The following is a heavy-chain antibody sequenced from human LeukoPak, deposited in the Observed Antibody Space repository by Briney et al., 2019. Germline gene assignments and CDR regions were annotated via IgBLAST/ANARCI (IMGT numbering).Heavy chain of an antibody. J-gene: IGHJ6*02. CDR2: KNPNSGNT. Sequence: ASVKVSCKASGYTFTSYDINWVRQATGQGLEWMGWKNPNSGNTGYAQKFQGRVTMTRKTSISTAYMELSSLRSEATAVYSCARPRAYYGMDVWGHGTTVTVS. CDR3: ARPRAYYGMDV. CDR1: GYTFTSYD. V-gene: IGHV1-8*01.